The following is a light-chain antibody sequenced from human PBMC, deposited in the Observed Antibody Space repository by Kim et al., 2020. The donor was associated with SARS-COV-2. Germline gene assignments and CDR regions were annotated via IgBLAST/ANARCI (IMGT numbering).Light chain of an antibody. Sequence: SPGDGAARSWRASRSVGTGCLAWLQQKPGQAPRLLIDGASIRATGIPNRFAGSGSGADFTLTISRLEPEDSAVYYCQQCGNSPPCTFGQGTKLEI. J-gene: IGKJ2*02. CDR1: RSVGTGC. CDR3: QQCGNSPPCT. V-gene: IGKV3-20*01. CDR2: GAS.